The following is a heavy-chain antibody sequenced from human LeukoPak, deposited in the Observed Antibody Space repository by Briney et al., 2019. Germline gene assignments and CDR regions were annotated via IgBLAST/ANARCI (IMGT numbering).Heavy chain of an antibody. CDR1: GYTLTELS. Sequence: ASVKVSCKVSGYTLTELSMHWVRQAPGKGLEWMGGFDPEDGETIYAQKFQGRVTMTEDTSTDTAYMELSSLRSEDAAVYYCATDKSSGWYRPISFDYWGQGTLVTVSS. D-gene: IGHD6-19*01. CDR3: ATDKSSGWYRPISFDY. CDR2: FDPEDGET. J-gene: IGHJ4*02. V-gene: IGHV1-24*01.